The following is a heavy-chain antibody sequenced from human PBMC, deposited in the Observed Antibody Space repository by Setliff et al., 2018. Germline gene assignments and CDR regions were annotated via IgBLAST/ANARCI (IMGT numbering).Heavy chain of an antibody. CDR1: GFSLSNARMG. V-gene: IGHV2-26*01. CDR2: IFSNDEK. CDR3: ARYYYDSSAYYPFLY. D-gene: IGHD3-22*01. J-gene: IGHJ4*02. Sequence: SGPTLVNPTETLTLTCTVSGFSLSNARMGVSWIRQPPGKTLEWLAHIFSNDEKSYSTSLESRLTISKDTSKSQVVLTMTNMDPADTATYYCARYYYDSSAYYPFLYWGQGMLVTVSS.